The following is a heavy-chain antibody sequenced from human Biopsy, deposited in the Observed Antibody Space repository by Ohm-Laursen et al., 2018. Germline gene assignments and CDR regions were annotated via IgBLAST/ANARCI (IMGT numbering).Heavy chain of an antibody. D-gene: IGHD3-22*01. CDR1: GFTFSSSE. CDR2: INPGGSMM. J-gene: IGHJ4*02. V-gene: IGHV3-48*03. CDR3: ATDPYYYDRHFNS. Sequence: SLRLSCAASGFTFSSSEMIWVRQAPGKGPEWISYINPGGSMMYYADSVKGRFIVSRDNAKNSLHLQMDSLRVDDTAVYYCATDPYYYDRHFNSWGRGTLVTVSS.